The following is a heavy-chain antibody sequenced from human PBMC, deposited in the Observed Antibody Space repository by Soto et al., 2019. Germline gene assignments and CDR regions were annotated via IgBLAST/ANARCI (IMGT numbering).Heavy chain of an antibody. CDR3: TTMQFGTGHWFDS. Sequence: EVQLVESGGGLVKPGGSLRLSCAASGFTFNNAWMTWVRQAPGKGLEWVGRIKSNTDGGATDYAAPVKGRFTLSRDDSKYTVYLQMNSLKTGDTGVYYCTTMQFGTGHWFDSWGQGTLVTVSS. J-gene: IGHJ5*01. CDR1: GFTFNNAW. CDR2: IKSNTDGGAT. V-gene: IGHV3-15*01. D-gene: IGHD1-1*01.